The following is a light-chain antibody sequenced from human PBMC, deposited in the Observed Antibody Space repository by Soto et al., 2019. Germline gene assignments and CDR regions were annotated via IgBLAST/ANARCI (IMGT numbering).Light chain of an antibody. J-gene: IGKJ1*01. CDR2: GAY. Sequence: IVLTQSPGTLSLSPGEGATLSCRASQSVNNNYLAWYQQKPGQGPRLLIYGAYNRATGIPPRFSGSGSGTDFTLTISSLEPEDSAVYYCQQYNNWPTFGQGTKVDIK. CDR1: QSVNNNY. CDR3: QQYNNWPT. V-gene: IGKV3-20*01.